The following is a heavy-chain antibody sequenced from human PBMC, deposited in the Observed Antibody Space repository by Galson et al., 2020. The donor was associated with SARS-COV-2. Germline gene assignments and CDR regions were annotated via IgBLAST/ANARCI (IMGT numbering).Heavy chain of an antibody. Sequence: SQTLSLTCTVSGGSISSSSYYWGWIRQPPGKGLEWIGSIYYSGSTYYNPSLKSRVTISVDTSKNQFSLKLSSVTAADTAVYYCARLDYGSGSYYKDYWGQGTLVTVSS. CDR3: ARLDYGSGSYYKDY. D-gene: IGHD3-10*01. CDR1: GGSISSSSYY. V-gene: IGHV4-39*01. CDR2: IYYSGST. J-gene: IGHJ4*02.